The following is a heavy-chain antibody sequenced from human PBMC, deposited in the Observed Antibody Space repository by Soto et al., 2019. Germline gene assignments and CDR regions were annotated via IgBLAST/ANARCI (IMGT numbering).Heavy chain of an antibody. CDR2: IYYSGST. Sequence: SETLSLTCTVSGGSISSYYWSWIRQPPGKGLEWIGYIYYSGSTNYNPSLKSRVTISVDTSKNQFSLKLSSVTAADTAVYYCARKDYGDSYAFDIWGQGTMVTVSS. D-gene: IGHD4-17*01. V-gene: IGHV4-59*08. CDR1: GGSISSYY. J-gene: IGHJ3*02. CDR3: ARKDYGDSYAFDI.